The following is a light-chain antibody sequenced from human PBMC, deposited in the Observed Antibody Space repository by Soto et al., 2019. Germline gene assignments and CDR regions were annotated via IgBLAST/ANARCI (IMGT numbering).Light chain of an antibody. CDR2: DNN. CDR3: QSYDSSLGGSYV. CDR1: SSNIGAGYD. J-gene: IGLJ1*01. V-gene: IGLV1-40*01. Sequence: QSVLTQPPSVSGAPGQRVTLSCTGSSSNIGAGYDVHWYQQLPGTAPKLLIYDNNKRLSGVPDRFSGSNSGTSASLAITGLQAEDEADYYCQSYDSSLGGSYVFGTGTKLTVL.